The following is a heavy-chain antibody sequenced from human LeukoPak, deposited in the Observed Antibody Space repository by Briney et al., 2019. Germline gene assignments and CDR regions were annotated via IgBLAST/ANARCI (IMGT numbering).Heavy chain of an antibody. CDR3: ARRGDYDAFDI. Sequence: PSETLSLTCAVSGGSFTAYFWNWIRQPPGKGLEWIGYIYYSGSTNYNPSLKSRVTISVDTSKNQFSLKLSSVTAADTAVYYCARRGDYDAFDIWGQGTMVTVSS. CDR2: IYYSGST. V-gene: IGHV4-59*08. D-gene: IGHD4-17*01. J-gene: IGHJ3*02. CDR1: GGSFTAYF.